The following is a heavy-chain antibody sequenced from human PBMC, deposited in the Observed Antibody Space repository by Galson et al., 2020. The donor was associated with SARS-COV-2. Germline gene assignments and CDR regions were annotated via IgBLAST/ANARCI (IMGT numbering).Heavy chain of an antibody. Sequence: GGSLRLSCAASGFTFDDYAMHWVRQAPGKGLEWVSGISWNSGSIGYADSVKGRFTISRDNAKNSLYLQMNSLRAEDTALYYCATLGELSFDYWGQGTLVTVSS. D-gene: IGHD3-16*02. J-gene: IGHJ4*02. CDR2: ISWNSGSI. V-gene: IGHV3-9*01. CDR3: ATLGELSFDY. CDR1: GFTFDDYA.